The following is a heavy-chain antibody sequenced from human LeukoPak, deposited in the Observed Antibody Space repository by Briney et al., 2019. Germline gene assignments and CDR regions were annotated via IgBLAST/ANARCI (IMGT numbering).Heavy chain of an antibody. D-gene: IGHD5-18*01. CDR2: ISGSGGST. CDR1: GFTFSSYA. CDR3: ARVLAMVSYYYMDV. J-gene: IGHJ6*03. Sequence: GGSLRLSCAASGFTFSSYAMSWVRQAPGKGLEWVSAISGSGGSTYYADSVKGRFTISRDNAKNSLYLQMNSLRAEDTAVYYCARVLAMVSYYYMDVWGKGTTVTVSS. V-gene: IGHV3-23*01.